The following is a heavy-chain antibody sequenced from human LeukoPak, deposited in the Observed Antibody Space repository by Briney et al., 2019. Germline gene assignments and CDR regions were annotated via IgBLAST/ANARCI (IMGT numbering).Heavy chain of an antibody. J-gene: IGHJ4*02. Sequence: PSETLSLTCAVYGGSFSGYYWSWIRQPPGKGLEWIGEINHSGSTNYNPSLKSRVTISVDTSKNQFSLKLSYVTAADTAVYYCARGGFDYWGQGTLVTVSS. V-gene: IGHV4-34*01. CDR3: ARGGFDY. CDR1: GGSFSGYY. CDR2: INHSGST.